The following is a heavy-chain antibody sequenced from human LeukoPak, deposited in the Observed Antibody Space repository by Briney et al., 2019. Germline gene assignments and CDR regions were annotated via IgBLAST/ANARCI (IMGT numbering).Heavy chain of an antibody. D-gene: IGHD5-18*01. J-gene: IGHJ4*02. Sequence: ASVKVSCKASGYTFTSYYMHWVRQAPGQGLEWMGIINPSGGSTSYAQKFQGRVTMTRDTSTSTAYMELSSLRSEDTAVYYCARGHGYGYGKGPYFDYWGQGTLVTVSS. V-gene: IGHV1-46*01. CDR2: INPSGGST. CDR3: ARGHGYGYGKGPYFDY. CDR1: GYTFTSYY.